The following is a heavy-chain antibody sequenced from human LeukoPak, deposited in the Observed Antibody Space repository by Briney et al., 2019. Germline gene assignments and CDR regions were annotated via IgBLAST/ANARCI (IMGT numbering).Heavy chain of an antibody. CDR1: GYTFTSYG. Sequence: ASVKVSCKASGYTFTSYGISWVRQAPGQGLEWMGWISAYNGNTNYAEKLQGRVTMTTDTSTSTAYMELRSLRSDDTAVYYCARVLLWFGGGYFDYWGQGTLVTVSS. V-gene: IGHV1-18*01. CDR3: ARVLLWFGGGYFDY. CDR2: ISAYNGNT. J-gene: IGHJ4*02. D-gene: IGHD3-10*01.